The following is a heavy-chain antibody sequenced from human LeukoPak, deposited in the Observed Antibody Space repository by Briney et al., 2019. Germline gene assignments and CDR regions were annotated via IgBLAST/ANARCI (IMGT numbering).Heavy chain of an antibody. CDR2: ISSSGSYI. J-gene: IGHJ3*02. Sequence: PGGSLRLSCAASGFTFSSYSMNWVRQAPGKGLEWVSSISSSGSYIYYADSVKGRFTISRDNAKNSLYLQMNSLRAEDTAVSYCARTIVVVPAAKRALDAFDIWSQGTMVTVSS. D-gene: IGHD2-2*01. CDR3: ARTIVVVPAAKRALDAFDI. CDR1: GFTFSSYS. V-gene: IGHV3-21*01.